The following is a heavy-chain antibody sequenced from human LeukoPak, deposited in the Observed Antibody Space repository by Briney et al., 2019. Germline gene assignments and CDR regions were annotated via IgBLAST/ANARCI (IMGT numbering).Heavy chain of an antibody. CDR3: ARDNWNYGSSMDV. CDR2: AYNSGST. Sequence: SETLSLTCSVSGDSFSSDSYYWGWIRQPPGKGLEWIGYAYNSGSTNYNPSLKSRITISVETSKNQFSLKLNSVTAADTAVYYCARDNWNYGSSMDVWGQGTTVTVSS. V-gene: IGHV4-61*01. D-gene: IGHD1-7*01. CDR1: GDSFSSDSYY. J-gene: IGHJ6*02.